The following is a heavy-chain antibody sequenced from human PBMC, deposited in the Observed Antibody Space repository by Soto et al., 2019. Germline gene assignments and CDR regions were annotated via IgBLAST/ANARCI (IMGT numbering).Heavy chain of an antibody. CDR3: ARDLSMTYYRGVDV. V-gene: IGHV4-4*07. Sequence: SETLSLTCTVSVGSISGFYWTWIRQPAGKGLEWIGYIHTRGNTKYNPSLNSRVTMSVDTSKNQFFLKLNSVTAADTAVYYCARDLSMTYYRGVDVWGQGTTVTVSS. CDR1: VGSISGFY. D-gene: IGHD2-21*01. CDR2: IHTRGNT. J-gene: IGHJ6*02.